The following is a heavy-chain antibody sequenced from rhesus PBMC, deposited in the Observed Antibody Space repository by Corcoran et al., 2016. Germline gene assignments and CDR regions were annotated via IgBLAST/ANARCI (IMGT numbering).Heavy chain of an antibody. Sequence: EVQLVETGGGLVQPGGSLNLSCAASGFTFSSFGMSWVSQAPGKGLEWVSAINSGGGSTSYAGSVKGRCTISRDNSKKTLSLQMNSLRAEDTAVYYCAKEEYSGYSYDAFDFWGQGLRVTVSS. V-gene: IGHV3S5*01. CDR3: AKEEYSGYSYDAFDF. J-gene: IGHJ3*01. D-gene: IGHD5-24*01. CDR1: GFTFSSFG. CDR2: INSGGGST.